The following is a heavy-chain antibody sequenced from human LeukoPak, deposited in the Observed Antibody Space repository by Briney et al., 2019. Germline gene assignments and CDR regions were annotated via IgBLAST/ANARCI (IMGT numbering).Heavy chain of an antibody. CDR3: ARGVLLWFGELFEIPTLNRHFDY. V-gene: IGHV3-48*03. CDR2: ISSSGSTI. Sequence: GGSLRLSCAASGFTFSSYEMNWVRQAPGKGLEWVSYISSSGSTIYYADSVKGRFTISRDNSKNTLYLQMNSLRAEDTAVYYCARGVLLWFGELFEIPTLNRHFDYWGQGTLVTVSS. CDR1: GFTFSSYE. J-gene: IGHJ4*02. D-gene: IGHD3-10*01.